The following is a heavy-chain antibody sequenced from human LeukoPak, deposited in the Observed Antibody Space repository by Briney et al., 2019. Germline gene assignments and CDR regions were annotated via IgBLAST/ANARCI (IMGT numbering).Heavy chain of an antibody. CDR2: ISAYNGNT. CDR1: GYTFTSYG. CDR3: ARDRGPSYYGMDV. J-gene: IGHJ6*02. V-gene: IGHV1-18*01. Sequence: GASVKVSCKASGYTFTSYGISWVRQAPGQGLEWMGWISAYNGNTNYAQKLQGRVTVTTDTSTSTAYMELRSLRSDDTAVYYCARDRGPSYYGMDVWGQGTTVTVSS.